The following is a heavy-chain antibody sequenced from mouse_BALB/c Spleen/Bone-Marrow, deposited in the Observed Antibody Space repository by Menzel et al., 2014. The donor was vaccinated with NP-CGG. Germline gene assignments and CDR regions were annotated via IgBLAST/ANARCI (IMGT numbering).Heavy chain of an antibody. J-gene: IGHJ2*01. Sequence: EVKLVESGGGLVQPGGSLKLSCAASGFTFSSYGTSWVRQTPDKRLELVATINSNGGSTYYPDSVKGRFTISRDNAKNTLYLQMSSLKSEDTAMYYCARDYYGSSDYWGQGTTLTVSS. CDR3: ARDYYGSSDY. CDR2: INSNGGST. D-gene: IGHD1-1*01. CDR1: GFTFSSYG. V-gene: IGHV5-6-3*01.